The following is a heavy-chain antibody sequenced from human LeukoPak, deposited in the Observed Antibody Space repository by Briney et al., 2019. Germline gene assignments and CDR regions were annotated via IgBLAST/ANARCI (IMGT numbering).Heavy chain of an antibody. CDR1: GYTFTSYY. CDR3: ARGGSVRGAPVNY. J-gene: IGHJ4*02. D-gene: IGHD3-10*01. V-gene: IGHV1-46*01. Sequence: ASVKVSCKASGYTFTSYYMHWVRQAPGQGLEWMGIINPSGGSTNYAQKFQGRVTLTRDTSTSTVYMELSSLRPEDTAVYYCARGGSVRGAPVNYWGQGTLVTVSS. CDR2: INPSGGST.